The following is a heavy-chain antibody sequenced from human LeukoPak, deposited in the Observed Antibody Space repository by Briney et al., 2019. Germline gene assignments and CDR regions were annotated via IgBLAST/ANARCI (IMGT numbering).Heavy chain of an antibody. J-gene: IGHJ4*02. CDR3: ARDQQWLVRGYFDY. CDR1: GFTFSSYG. V-gene: IGHV3-33*01. CDR2: IWYDGSNK. Sequence: GGSLRLSCAASGFTFSSYGMHWVRQAPGKGLEWVAVIWYDGSNKYYADSVKGRFTISRDNSKNTLYLRMNSLRAEDTAVYYCARDQQWLVRGYFDYWGQGTLVTVSS. D-gene: IGHD6-19*01.